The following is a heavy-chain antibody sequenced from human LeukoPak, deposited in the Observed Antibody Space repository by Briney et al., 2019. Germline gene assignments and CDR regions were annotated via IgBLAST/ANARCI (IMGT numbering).Heavy chain of an antibody. V-gene: IGHV3-23*01. CDR2: IYGSGVSI. Sequence: GGSLRLSCVASGFTFEKYVMNWVRQAPGKGLEWLATIYGSGVSISYADSVKGRFTISRDNSNNTLYLQMNSLRAEDTAMYFCAKDLGWELPAEAYWGQGVLVTVSS. D-gene: IGHD1-26*01. CDR1: GFTFEKYV. CDR3: AKDLGWELPAEAY. J-gene: IGHJ4*02.